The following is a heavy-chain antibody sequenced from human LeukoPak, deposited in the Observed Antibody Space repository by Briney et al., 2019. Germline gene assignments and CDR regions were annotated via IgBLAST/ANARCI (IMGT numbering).Heavy chain of an antibody. CDR3: ASKTDFYYHY. CDR1: GFTFSSYE. CDR2: ISISSLSI. Sequence: TGGSLGLSCTASGFTFSSYEMNWVRQAPGKGLEWVSSISISSLSIYYADSVKGRFTVSRDNAKNSLYLQMNSLRAEDTAVYYCASKTDFYYHYWGQGTLVTVSS. D-gene: IGHD3/OR15-3a*01. V-gene: IGHV3-21*01. J-gene: IGHJ4*02.